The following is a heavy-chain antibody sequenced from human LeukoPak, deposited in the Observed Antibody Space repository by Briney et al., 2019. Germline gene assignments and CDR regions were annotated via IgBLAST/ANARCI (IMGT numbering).Heavy chain of an antibody. J-gene: IGHJ4*02. CDR3: ARLYGDADY. D-gene: IGHD4-17*01. CDR1: GSIFTTYW. V-gene: IGHV5-51*01. Sequence: GASLQISCEGSGSIFTTYWIGWVRPLPGKGLEWMGIIYPSDSDTRYSPSFQGQVTISADKSISTAYLQWNSLKASDTAMYYCARLYGDADYWGQGTLVTVSS. CDR2: IYPSDSDT.